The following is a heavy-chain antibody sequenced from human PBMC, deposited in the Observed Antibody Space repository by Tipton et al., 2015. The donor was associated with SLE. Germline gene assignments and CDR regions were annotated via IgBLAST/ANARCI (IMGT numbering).Heavy chain of an antibody. J-gene: IGHJ3*02. CDR2: ISSSSSYI. V-gene: IGHV3-21*03. Sequence: PRLSCAASGFTFSSYSMNWVRQAPGKGLEWVSSISSSSSYIYYADSVKGRFTISRDNAKNSLYLQMNSLRAEDTAVYYCARPIGASGNDAFDIWGQGTMVTVSS. CDR3: ARPIGASGNDAFDI. CDR1: GFTFSSYS. D-gene: IGHD4-23*01.